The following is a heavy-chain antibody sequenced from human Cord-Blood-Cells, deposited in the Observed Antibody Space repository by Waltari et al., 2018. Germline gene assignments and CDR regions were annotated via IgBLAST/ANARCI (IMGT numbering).Heavy chain of an antibody. CDR3: ARTHPEYCSSTSCYFDNWFDP. D-gene: IGHD2-2*01. CDR1: GFSPSTSGMR. Sequence: QVTLKESGPALVKPTQTLTLTCTFSGFSPSTSGMRVSWLRQPPGKALEWLARIDWYDDKFYSTSLKTRLTISKDTSKNQVVLTMTNMDPVDTATYYCARTHPEYCSSTSCYFDNWFDPWGQGTLVTVSS. J-gene: IGHJ5*02. CDR2: IDWYDDK. V-gene: IGHV2-70*04.